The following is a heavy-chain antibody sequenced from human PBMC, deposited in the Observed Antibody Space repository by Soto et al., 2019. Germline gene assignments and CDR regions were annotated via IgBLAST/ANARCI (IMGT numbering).Heavy chain of an antibody. Sequence: PSETLSLTCTVSGGSVSSGNYYWSWIRQPPGKGLEWIGYFYYTGSINYNPSLKSRVTIFIDASKSQFSLTLYSVTAADTAIYYCARGPPFHWGQGTLVTVSS. CDR2: FYYTGSI. D-gene: IGHD3-16*01. CDR1: GGSVSSGNYY. J-gene: IGHJ4*02. V-gene: IGHV4-61*01. CDR3: ARGPPFH.